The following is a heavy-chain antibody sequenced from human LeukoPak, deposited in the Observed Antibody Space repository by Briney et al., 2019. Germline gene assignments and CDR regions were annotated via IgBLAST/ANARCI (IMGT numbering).Heavy chain of an antibody. Sequence: PSETLSLTCAVYGGSFSGYYWSWIRQPPGKGLEWIGEINHSGSTNYNPSLKSRVTISVDTSKNQFSLTLSSVTAADTAVYYCARGILGYCSGGSCYSFPHWGQGTLVTVSS. J-gene: IGHJ1*01. CDR1: GGSFSGYY. CDR2: INHSGST. V-gene: IGHV4-34*01. D-gene: IGHD2-15*01. CDR3: ARGILGYCSGGSCYSFPH.